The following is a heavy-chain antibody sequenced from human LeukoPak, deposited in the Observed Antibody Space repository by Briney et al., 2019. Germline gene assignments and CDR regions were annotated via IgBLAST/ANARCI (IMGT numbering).Heavy chain of an antibody. J-gene: IGHJ5*02. CDR2: IYHSGST. CDR3: ARGVIKMYNWFDP. D-gene: IGHD3-16*02. V-gene: IGHV4-39*07. Sequence: SETLSLTCTVSGDSISSSSYYWGWIRQPPGKGLEWIGSIYHSGSTYYNPSLKSRVTISVDTSKNQFSLKLSSVTAADTAVYYCARGVIKMYNWFDPWGQGTLVTVSS. CDR1: GDSISSSSYY.